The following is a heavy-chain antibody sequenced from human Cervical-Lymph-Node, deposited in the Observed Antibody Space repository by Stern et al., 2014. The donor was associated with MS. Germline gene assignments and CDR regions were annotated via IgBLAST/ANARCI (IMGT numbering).Heavy chain of an antibody. CDR3: ARRELDGGYDWRYNWFDP. CDR2: VYYNGHT. D-gene: IGHD5-12*01. Sequence: QVQLQESGPGLVKPSETLSLTCSVSGGYIRLSSYYWGWIRQPPGKGLEWIGSVYYNGHTSYNPSLKSRVTISVDTSKNPFSLKLSSGTAADTAVYYCARRELDGGYDWRYNWFDPWGQGTLVTVSS. CDR1: GGYIRLSSYY. J-gene: IGHJ5*02. V-gene: IGHV4-39*01.